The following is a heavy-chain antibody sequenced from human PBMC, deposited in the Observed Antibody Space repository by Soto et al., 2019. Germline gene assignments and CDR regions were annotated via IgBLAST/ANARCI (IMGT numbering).Heavy chain of an antibody. CDR3: AKVTKRAAAGRYEYYKYGMDV. J-gene: IGHJ6*02. D-gene: IGHD6-13*01. CDR1: GFAFSTYA. Sequence: GGSLRLSCAASGFAFSTYAMTWVRQAPGKGLEWVSVISGSGGSSYYADSVKGRFTISRDNSKNTLFLQMNGLRAEDTAVYYCAKVTKRAAAGRYEYYKYGMDVWGQGTTVT. V-gene: IGHV3-23*01. CDR2: ISGSGGSS.